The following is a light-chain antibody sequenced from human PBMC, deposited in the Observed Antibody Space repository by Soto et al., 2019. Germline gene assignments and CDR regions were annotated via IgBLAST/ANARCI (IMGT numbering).Light chain of an antibody. V-gene: IGKV3-15*01. Sequence: EIVMTQSPATLSVSRGEGATLSCRASQSVRANLSWYQQKPGQAPRLLIYGASTTATGIPARFSGSGSGTEFTLTISSLQSEDFAVYYCQQYNNWPLSFGGGTKVDIK. CDR2: GAS. J-gene: IGKJ4*01. CDR1: QSVRAN. CDR3: QQYNNWPLS.